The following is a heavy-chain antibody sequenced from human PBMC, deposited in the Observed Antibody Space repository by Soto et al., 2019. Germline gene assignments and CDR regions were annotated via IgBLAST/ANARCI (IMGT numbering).Heavy chain of an antibody. CDR2: IYHSGST. D-gene: IGHD6-13*01. CDR1: GDSIISSNW. J-gene: IGHJ4*02. Sequence: QVQLQESGPRLVKPSGTLSLTCGVSGDSIISSNWGSWVRQPLGKGLEWIGEIYHSGSTHYNPSLKSRVTMSVDKSKNHFSLKLTSVTAADTAVYFCATGLSSSWYSHNDSWGQGTLVTVSS. V-gene: IGHV4-4*02. CDR3: ATGLSSSWYSHNDS.